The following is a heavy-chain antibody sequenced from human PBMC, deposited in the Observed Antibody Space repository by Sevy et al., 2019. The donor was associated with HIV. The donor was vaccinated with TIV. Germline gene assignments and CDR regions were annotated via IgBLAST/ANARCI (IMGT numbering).Heavy chain of an antibody. D-gene: IGHD6-19*01. CDR3: ARDTKPSSGWYYFDY. J-gene: IGHJ4*02. CDR2: ISYDGSNK. CDR1: GFTFSSYA. V-gene: IGHV3-30-3*01. Sequence: GGSLRLSCAASGFTFSSYAMHWVRQAPGKGLEWVAVISYDGSNKYYADSVKGRFTISRDNSKNTLYLQMNSLRAEDTAVYYCARDTKPSSGWYYFDYWGQGTLVTVSS.